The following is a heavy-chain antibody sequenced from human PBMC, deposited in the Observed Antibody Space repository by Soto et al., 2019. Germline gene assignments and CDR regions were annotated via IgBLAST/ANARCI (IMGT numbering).Heavy chain of an antibody. J-gene: IGHJ4*02. CDR1: GFSFRNYA. CDR2: ISRDGSHK. CDR3: PRSRNSAVADSFDF. V-gene: IGHV3-30*04. D-gene: IGHD1-26*01. Sequence: GGSLRLSCAAPGFSFRNYAIHLVRQAPGKGLEWVGVISRDGSHKYYLDSVKGRFTISRDNSKDTANLLRNSLRDDDSAMYYCPRSRNSAVADSFDFWAQGTLVSVSS.